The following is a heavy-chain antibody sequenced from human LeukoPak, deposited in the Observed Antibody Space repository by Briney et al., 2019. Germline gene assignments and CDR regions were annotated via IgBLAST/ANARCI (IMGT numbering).Heavy chain of an antibody. J-gene: IGHJ4*02. CDR3: AREEGHNRNPFDY. Sequence: SETLSLTCTVSGGSLSSGGYYWSWIRQRPGKGLEWIGYIYHSGSTSYNPSLKSRVTISIDRSENQFSLNLSSVTAADTAVYYCAREEGHNRNPFDYWGQGTLVTVSS. CDR1: GGSLSSGGYY. D-gene: IGHD1-14*01. V-gene: IGHV4-30-2*01. CDR2: IYHSGST.